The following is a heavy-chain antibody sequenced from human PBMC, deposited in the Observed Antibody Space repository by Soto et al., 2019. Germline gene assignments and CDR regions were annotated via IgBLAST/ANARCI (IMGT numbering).Heavy chain of an antibody. Sequence: PSETLSLTSTVAGGSISSYDWSWIRQPPGKGLEWIGYIYYSGSTNYNPSLKSRVTISVDTSKNQFSLKLSSVTAADTAVYYCARHRGSSHPPQFDYWGQGTLVTVSS. CDR3: ARHRGSSHPPQFDY. D-gene: IGHD6-13*01. V-gene: IGHV4-59*08. CDR1: GGSISSYD. CDR2: IYYSGST. J-gene: IGHJ4*02.